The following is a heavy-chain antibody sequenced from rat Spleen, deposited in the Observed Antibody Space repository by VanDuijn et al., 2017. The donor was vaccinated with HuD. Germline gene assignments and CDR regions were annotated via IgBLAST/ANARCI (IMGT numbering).Heavy chain of an antibody. D-gene: IGHD1-1*01. CDR3: ASGGSGGLNWFAY. J-gene: IGHJ3*01. V-gene: IGHV5-31*01. Sequence: EVQLVESGGGLVQPGGSLKLSCVASGFTFNNYWMTWIRQAPGKGLEWVASIINTGGNSYYPDSVKGRFTISRDNAKSTLYLQMNSLRSADTAMYYCASGGSGGLNWFAYWGQGTLVTVSS. CDR2: IINTGGNS. CDR1: GFTFNNYW.